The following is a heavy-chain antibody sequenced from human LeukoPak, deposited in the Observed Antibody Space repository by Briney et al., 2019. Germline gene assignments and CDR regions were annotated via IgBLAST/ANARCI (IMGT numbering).Heavy chain of an antibody. Sequence: SETLSLTCAVYGGSFSGYYWSWIRQPPGKGLEWIGEINHSGSTNYNPSLKSRVTISVDTSKNQFSLKLSSVTAADTAVYYCAAGRRYYYYYYYMVDWGKGTTVTVSS. J-gene: IGHJ6*03. CDR3: AAGRRYYYYYYYMVD. CDR2: INHSGST. CDR1: GGSFSGYY. D-gene: IGHD3-10*01. V-gene: IGHV4-34*01.